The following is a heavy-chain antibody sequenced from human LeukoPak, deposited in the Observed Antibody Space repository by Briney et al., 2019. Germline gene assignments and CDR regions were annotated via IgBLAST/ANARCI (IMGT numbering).Heavy chain of an antibody. J-gene: IGHJ3*01. CDR2: ITSSGSSI. D-gene: IGHD6-6*01. V-gene: IGHV3-21*06. CDR3: ARERYSRSSHDALDL. CDR1: GFTFSSHF. Sequence: GGSLRLSCVASGFTFSSHFMNWVRQAPGKGLEWVSSITSSGSSIYSPDSLKGRFTISRDNAKNSLYLQTNSLRPEDTAVYYCARERYSRSSHDALDLWGQGTMVTVSS.